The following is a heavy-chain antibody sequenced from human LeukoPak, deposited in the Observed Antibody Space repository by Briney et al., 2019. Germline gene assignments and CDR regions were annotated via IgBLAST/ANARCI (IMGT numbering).Heavy chain of an antibody. Sequence: ASVKVSCKASGYTFTGYYMHWVRQAPGQGLEWMGWINPNSGGTNYAQKFQGRVTMTRDTSTSTVYMELSSLRSEDTAVYYCAREGGALMDHYSLRYWGQGTLVTVSS. D-gene: IGHD2-15*01. CDR1: GYTFTGYY. J-gene: IGHJ4*02. V-gene: IGHV1-2*02. CDR2: INPNSGGT. CDR3: AREGGALMDHYSLRY.